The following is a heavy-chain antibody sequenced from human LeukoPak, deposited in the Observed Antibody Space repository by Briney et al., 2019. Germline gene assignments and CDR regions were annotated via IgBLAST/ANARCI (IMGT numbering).Heavy chain of an antibody. Sequence: SSVKVSCKASGGTFSSHGISWVRQAPGQGLEWVGGIIPIFGTTNYAQKFQGRVTITTDESTRTGYMELRSLRSDDTAVYYCARGDSGYDYGFDNWGQGTLVTVPS. CDR3: ARGDSGYDYGFDN. CDR1: GGTFSSHG. CDR2: IIPIFGTT. V-gene: IGHV1-69*05. J-gene: IGHJ4*02. D-gene: IGHD5-12*01.